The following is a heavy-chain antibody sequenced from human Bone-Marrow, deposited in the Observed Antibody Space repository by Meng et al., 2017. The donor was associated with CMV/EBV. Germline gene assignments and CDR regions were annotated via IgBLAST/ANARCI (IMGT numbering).Heavy chain of an antibody. CDR1: GGSFSGYY. Sequence: SETLSLTCAVYGGSFSGYYWSWIRQPPGKGLEWIGEINHSGSTNYNPSLKSRVTISVDTSKNQFSLELSSVTAADTAVYYCARGQRYHPYYYYGMDVWGQGTTVTVSS. D-gene: IGHD2-2*01. CDR2: INHSGST. V-gene: IGHV4-34*01. J-gene: IGHJ6*02. CDR3: ARGQRYHPYYYYGMDV.